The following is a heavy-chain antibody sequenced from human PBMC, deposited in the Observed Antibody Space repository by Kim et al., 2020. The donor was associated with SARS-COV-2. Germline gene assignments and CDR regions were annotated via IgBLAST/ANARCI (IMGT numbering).Heavy chain of an antibody. CDR1: GYTFTGYY. CDR3: ARSPLPVAAKFYYYYGMDV. CDR2: INPNSGGT. Sequence: ASVKVSCKASGYTFTGYYMHWVRQAPGQGLEWMGWINPNSGGTNYAQKFQGWVTMTRDTSISTAYMELSRLRSDDTAVYYCARSPLPVAAKFYYYYGMDVWGQGTTVTVSS. J-gene: IGHJ6*02. V-gene: IGHV1-2*04. D-gene: IGHD2-15*01.